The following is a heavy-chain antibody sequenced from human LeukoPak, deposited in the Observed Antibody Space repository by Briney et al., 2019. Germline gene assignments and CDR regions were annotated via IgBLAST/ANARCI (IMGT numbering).Heavy chain of an antibody. CDR1: GFILSSSG. V-gene: IGHV3-30*19. D-gene: IGHD3-22*01. J-gene: IGHJ4*02. CDR2: ISYDGSNK. CDR3: ARDELYYYDSSGYYPTGDY. Sequence: GGSLRLSCAATGFILSSSGFHWVRQAPGKGLEWVAVISYDGSNKYYADSVKGRFTISRDNSKNTLYLQMNSLRAEDTAVYYCARDELYYYDSSGYYPTGDYWGQGTLVTVSS.